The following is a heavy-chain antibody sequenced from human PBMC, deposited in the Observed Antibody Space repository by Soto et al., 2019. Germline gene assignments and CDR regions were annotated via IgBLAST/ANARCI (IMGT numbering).Heavy chain of an antibody. CDR2: IYPGDSDT. CDR1: GYSFTSYW. D-gene: IGHD2-15*01. V-gene: IGHV5-51*01. Sequence: GESLKISCKGSGYSFTSYWIGWVRQMPGKGLEWMGIIYPGDSDTRYSPSFQGQVTISADKSFSTAYLQWSSLKASDTAMYYCARPLPRAGYCSGGSCYPDAFDIWGQGTMVTVSS. CDR3: ARPLPRAGYCSGGSCYPDAFDI. J-gene: IGHJ3*02.